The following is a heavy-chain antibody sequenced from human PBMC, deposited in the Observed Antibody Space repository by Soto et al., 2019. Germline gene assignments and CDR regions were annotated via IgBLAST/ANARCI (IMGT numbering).Heavy chain of an antibody. V-gene: IGHV3-23*01. D-gene: IGHD3-16*02. CDR3: PKSYRNDTLGVSH. Sequence: QLLESGGGLVQPGGSLRLSCAGSGFTFSNYAMSWVRQAPGKGLEWVSAIKGSGDYTYYADSVKGRFTISRDNSKNTQYLHQNSLTPADTAVYYFPKSYRNDTLGVSHWGQGTLVTVST. J-gene: IGHJ1*01. CDR2: IKGSGDYT. CDR1: GFTFSNYA.